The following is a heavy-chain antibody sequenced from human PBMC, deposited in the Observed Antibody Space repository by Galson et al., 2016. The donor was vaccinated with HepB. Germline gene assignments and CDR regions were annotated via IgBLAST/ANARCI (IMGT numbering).Heavy chain of an antibody. CDR2: IKPDGSES. J-gene: IGHJ4*02. V-gene: IGHV3-7*03. Sequence: SLRLSCAASGVAFNRYWMKWVRQAPGKGLEWVASIKPDGSESFYVDSVKGRFTMSRDNSKNSLYLQMKSLRAEDTAVYYCAKDVGGEAFFEYWGQGALVTVSS. CDR1: GVAFNRYW. D-gene: IGHD1-26*01. CDR3: AKDVGGEAFFEY.